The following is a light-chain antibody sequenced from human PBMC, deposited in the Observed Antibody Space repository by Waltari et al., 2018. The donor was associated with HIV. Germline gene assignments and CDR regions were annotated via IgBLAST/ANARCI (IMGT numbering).Light chain of an antibody. Sequence: DIQMTQSPSTLSAPVGDRVTITCRASQTITNWLAWYQQKPGKAPKLLISKTSSLESGVPSRFSGSGSGTEFTLTIIGLQPDDFATYYCQQYYSYPDTFGQGTRLEIK. J-gene: IGKJ5*01. CDR2: KTS. CDR1: QTITNW. V-gene: IGKV1-5*03. CDR3: QQYYSYPDT.